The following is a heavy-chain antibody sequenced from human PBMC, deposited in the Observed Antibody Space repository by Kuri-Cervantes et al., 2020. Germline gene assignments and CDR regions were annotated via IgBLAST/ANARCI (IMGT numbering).Heavy chain of an antibody. J-gene: IGHJ6*02. CDR1: GYTFTSYG. V-gene: IGHV1-8*02. Sequence: ASVKVSCKASGYTFTSYGISWARQAPGQGLEWMGIINPSGGSTSYAQKFQGRVAMTRNTSISTAYMELSSLRSEDTAVYYCARGLGSGSYYYYYYGMDVWGQGTTVTVSS. CDR3: ARGLGSGSYYYYYYGMDV. CDR2: INPSGGST. D-gene: IGHD3-10*01.